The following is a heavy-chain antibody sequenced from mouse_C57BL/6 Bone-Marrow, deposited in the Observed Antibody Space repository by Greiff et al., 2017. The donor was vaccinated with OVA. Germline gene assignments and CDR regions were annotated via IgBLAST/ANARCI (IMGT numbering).Heavy chain of an antibody. CDR3: ASFTTGVANFDY. J-gene: IGHJ2*01. D-gene: IGHD1-1*01. V-gene: IGHV1-55*01. Sequence: VQLQQSGAELVKPGASVKMSCKASGYTFTSYWITWVKQRPGQGLEWIGDIYPGSGSTNYNEKFKSKATLTVDTSSSTAYMQLSSLTSEDSAVYYCASFTTGVANFDYWGQGTTLTVSS. CDR2: IYPGSGST. CDR1: GYTFTSYW.